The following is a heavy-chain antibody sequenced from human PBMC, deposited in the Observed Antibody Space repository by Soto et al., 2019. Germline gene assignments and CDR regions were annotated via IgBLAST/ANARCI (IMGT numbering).Heavy chain of an antibody. Sequence: QVQLVESGGGVVQPGRSLRLACAASRCTFRSYGMHWVRQAPGKGLEWVAVISYDGSHKYDADSVKGRFTISRDNSKNTLYLQMNSLRAEDTAVYYCAKDRGYGSGSYPDYWGQGTLVTVSS. CDR2: ISYDGSHK. V-gene: IGHV3-30*18. D-gene: IGHD3-10*01. CDR3: AKDRGYGSGSYPDY. J-gene: IGHJ4*02. CDR1: RCTFRSYG.